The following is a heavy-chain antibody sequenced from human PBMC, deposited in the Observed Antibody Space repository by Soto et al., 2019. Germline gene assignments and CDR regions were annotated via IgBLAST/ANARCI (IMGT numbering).Heavy chain of an antibody. CDR3: AKGGDSSSWYWSVDY. D-gene: IGHD6-13*01. V-gene: IGHV3-23*01. J-gene: IGHJ4*02. Sequence: EVQLLESGGGLVQPGGSLRLSCAASGFTFSTYGMSWVRQAPGKGLEWVSGISGSGGGTYYADSVKGRFTISRDNSKNTLYLQMNSLRAEDTAVYYCAKGGDSSSWYWSVDYWGQGNLVTVSS. CDR1: GFTFSTYG. CDR2: ISGSGGGT.